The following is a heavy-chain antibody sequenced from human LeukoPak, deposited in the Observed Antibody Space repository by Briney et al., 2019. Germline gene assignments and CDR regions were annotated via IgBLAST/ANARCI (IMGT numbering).Heavy chain of an antibody. CDR1: GYTFTNYG. CDR2: ISAYNGNT. V-gene: IGHV1-18*01. J-gene: IGHJ4*02. Sequence: ASVKVSCKTSGYTFTNYGINWARQAPGQRLEWMGWISAYNGNTNYAQKLQGRVTVTTDTSTSTAYMDLRSLTSDDTAVYYCARADSGSYSEYYFDYWGQGTLVTVSS. CDR3: ARADSGSYSEYYFDY. D-gene: IGHD3-10*01.